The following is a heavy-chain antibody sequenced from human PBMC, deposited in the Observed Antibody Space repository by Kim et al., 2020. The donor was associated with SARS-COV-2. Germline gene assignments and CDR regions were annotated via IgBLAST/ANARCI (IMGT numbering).Heavy chain of an antibody. D-gene: IGHD3-22*01. CDR2: IYYSGST. V-gene: IGHV4-39*01. Sequence: SETLSLTCTVSGGSISSSSYYWGWIRQPPGKGLEWIGSIYYSGSTYYNPSLKSRVTISVDTSKNQFSLKLSSVTAADTAVYYCARTYYYDSSGYWVSSSEFDPWGQGTLVTVSS. J-gene: IGHJ5*02. CDR3: ARTYYYDSSGYWVSSSEFDP. CDR1: GGSISSSSYY.